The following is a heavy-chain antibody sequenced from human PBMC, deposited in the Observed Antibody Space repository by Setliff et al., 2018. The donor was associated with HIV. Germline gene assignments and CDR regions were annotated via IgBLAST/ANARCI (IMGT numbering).Heavy chain of an antibody. D-gene: IGHD6-13*01. CDR3: ARAAGYSSSWHRYAFEI. J-gene: IGHJ3*02. CDR2: INPNSGGT. V-gene: IGHV1-2*02. CDR1: GYTFTGYY. Sequence: GASVKVSCKASGYTFTGYYMHWVRQAPGQGLEWMGWINPNSGGTNYAQKFQGRVSMTRDTSISTVYMELSSLRSDDTAVYYCARAAGYSSSWHRYAFEIWGQGTMVTVSS.